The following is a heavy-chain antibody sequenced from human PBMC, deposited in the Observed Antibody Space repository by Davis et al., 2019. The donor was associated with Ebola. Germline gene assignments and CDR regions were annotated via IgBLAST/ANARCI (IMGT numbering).Heavy chain of an antibody. Sequence: ASVKVSCKASGYTFSNYAFSWVRQAPGQGLQWMGWVGTYNGVTNYAQSLQGRVTMTTDTSTSTAYMELRNLRSDDTAVYYCARGILAEGLDSWGQGTLVSVSS. CDR3: ARGILAEGLDS. CDR2: VGTYNGVT. V-gene: IGHV1-18*01. CDR1: GYTFSNYA. D-gene: IGHD5-18*01. J-gene: IGHJ4*02.